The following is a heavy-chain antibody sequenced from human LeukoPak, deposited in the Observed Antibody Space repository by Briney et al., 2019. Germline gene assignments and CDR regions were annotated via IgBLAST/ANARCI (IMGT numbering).Heavy chain of an antibody. Sequence: SQTLSLTCAVSGGSISSGGYSWNWIRQPPGKGLEWIGKTYYSWSTYYNPSLKRRVTISVDRSKNQFSLKLSSVTAADMAVYYCARSPHSSGYYDYWGQGTLVTVSS. V-gene: IGHV4-30-2*01. CDR3: ARSPHSSGYYDY. J-gene: IGHJ4*02. CDR2: TYYSWST. CDR1: GGSISSGGYS. D-gene: IGHD3-22*01.